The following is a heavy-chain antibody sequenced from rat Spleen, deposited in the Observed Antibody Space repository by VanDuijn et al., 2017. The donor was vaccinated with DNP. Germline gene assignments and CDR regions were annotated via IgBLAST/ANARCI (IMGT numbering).Heavy chain of an antibody. D-gene: IGHD4-3*01. CDR1: GFTFSNYG. V-gene: IGHV5S13*01. Sequence: EVQLVESGGGLVQPGRSLKLSCAASGFTFSNYGMAWVRQAPTKGLEWVASITSSGGSTYYPDSVKGRFTISRDNAKNTLYLQMNSLRSEDTATYYCTRGGNSGYDAMDAWGQGTSVTVSS. CDR3: TRGGNSGYDAMDA. CDR2: ITSSGGST. J-gene: IGHJ4*01.